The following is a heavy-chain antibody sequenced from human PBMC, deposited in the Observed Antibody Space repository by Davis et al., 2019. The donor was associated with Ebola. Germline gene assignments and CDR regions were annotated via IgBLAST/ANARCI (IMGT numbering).Heavy chain of an antibody. CDR1: GGSFSGYF. J-gene: IGHJ3*02. CDR2: INHAGGT. CDR3: ARGRKEQWIDDVFDS. D-gene: IGHD1-14*01. Sequence: SETLSLTCAVYGGSFSGYFWTWIRQSPGKGLEWIGEINHAGGTNHNPSFKSRITISVDTSKNQFSLGLSSVTAADTAVYYCARGRKEQWIDDVFDSWGQGTLVTVSS. V-gene: IGHV4-34*01.